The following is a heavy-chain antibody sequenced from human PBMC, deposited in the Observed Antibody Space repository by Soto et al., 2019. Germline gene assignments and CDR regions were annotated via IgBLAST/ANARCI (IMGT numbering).Heavy chain of an antibody. CDR2: IRSKAYGGTT. J-gene: IGHJ3*02. V-gene: IGHV3-49*03. CDR3: TRDFGGMIVVVTDAFDI. D-gene: IGHD3-22*01. Sequence: GGSLRLSCTASGFTFGDYAMSWFRQAPGKXLGWVGFIRSKAYGGTTEYAASVKGRFTISRDDSKSIAYLQMNSLKTEDTAVYYCTRDFGGMIVVVTDAFDIWGQGTMVTVSS. CDR1: GFTFGDYA.